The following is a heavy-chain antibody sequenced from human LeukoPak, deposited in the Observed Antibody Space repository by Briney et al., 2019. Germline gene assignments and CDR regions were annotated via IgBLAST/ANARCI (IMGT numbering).Heavy chain of an antibody. CDR1: GYTFTGYY. J-gene: IGHJ5*02. Sequence: GASVKVSCKASGYTFTGYYMHWVRQAPGQGLEWMGWINPNSGGTNYAQKFQGRVTMTRDTSISTAYMELSRLRSDDTAVDYCARGTVWVWSGYYGKNWFVPWGQGTLVSVCS. CDR3: ARGTVWVWSGYYGKNWFVP. D-gene: IGHD3-3*01. V-gene: IGHV1-2*02. CDR2: INPNSGGT.